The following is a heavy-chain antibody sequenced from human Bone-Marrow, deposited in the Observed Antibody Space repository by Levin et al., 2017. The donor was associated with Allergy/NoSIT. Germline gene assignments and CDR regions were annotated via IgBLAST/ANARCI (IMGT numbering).Heavy chain of an antibody. J-gene: IGHJ4*02. CDR1: GGSISSSSYY. CDR2: IYYSGST. V-gene: IGHV4-39*01. D-gene: IGHD2-15*01. CDR3: ARHYCSGGSCYHFDY. Sequence: SETLSLTCTVSGGSISSSSYYWGWIRQPPGKGLEWIGSIYYSGSTYYNPSLKSRVTISVDTSKNQFSLKLSSVTAADTAVYYCARHYCSGGSCYHFDYWGQGTLVTVSS.